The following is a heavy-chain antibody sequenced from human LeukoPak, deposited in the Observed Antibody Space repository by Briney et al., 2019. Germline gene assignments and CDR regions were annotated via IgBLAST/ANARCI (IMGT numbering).Heavy chain of an antibody. CDR2: ISGSGGST. V-gene: IGHV3-23*01. Sequence: GSLRPSCAASGFTFDDYAMHWVRQAPGKGLGWVSGISGSGGSTYYADSVEGRFTISRDNSKNTLYLQMNSLRAEDTAVYYCAKALRITMIVVTYWGQGTLVTVSS. D-gene: IGHD3-22*01. J-gene: IGHJ4*02. CDR1: GFTFDDYA. CDR3: AKALRITMIVVTY.